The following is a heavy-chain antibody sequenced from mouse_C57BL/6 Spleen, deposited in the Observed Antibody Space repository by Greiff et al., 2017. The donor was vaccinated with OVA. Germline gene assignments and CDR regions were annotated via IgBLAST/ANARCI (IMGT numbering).Heavy chain of an antibody. J-gene: IGHJ4*01. Sequence: VQLQQSGAELARPGASVKLSCKASGYTFTSYGISWVKQRTGQGLEWIGEIYPRSGNTYYNEKFKGKATLTADKSSSTAYMELRSLTSEDSAVYFCAHYYGSSLYAMDYWGQGTSVTVSS. CDR3: AHYYGSSLYAMDY. CDR2: IYPRSGNT. CDR1: GYTFTSYG. D-gene: IGHD1-1*01. V-gene: IGHV1-81*01.